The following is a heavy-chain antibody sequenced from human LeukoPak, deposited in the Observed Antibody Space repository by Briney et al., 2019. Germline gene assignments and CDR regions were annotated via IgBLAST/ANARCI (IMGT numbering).Heavy chain of an antibody. D-gene: IGHD6-6*01. Sequence: SETLSLTCAVSGGSISSGGYSWSWIRQPPGKGLEWIGYIYHSGSTYYNPSLKSRVTISVDRSKNQFSLKLSSVTAADTAVYYCARTPIAARGNWFDPWGQGTLVTVSS. CDR3: ARTPIAARGNWFDP. CDR2: IYHSGST. CDR1: GGSISSGGYS. V-gene: IGHV4-30-2*01. J-gene: IGHJ5*02.